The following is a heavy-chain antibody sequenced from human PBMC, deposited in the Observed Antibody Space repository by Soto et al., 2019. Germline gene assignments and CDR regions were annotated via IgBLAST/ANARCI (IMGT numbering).Heavy chain of an antibody. CDR1: VGSISSGGYY. CDR2: IYYSGST. V-gene: IGHV4-31*03. CDR3: ASNVAADHAFDV. J-gene: IGHJ3*01. Sequence: SETLSLTCTVSVGSISSGGYYWSWIRQHPGKGLEWIGYIYYSGSTYYNPSLKSRVTISVDTSKNQFSLKLSSVTAADTAVYYGASNVAADHAFDVWGQGKMVT. D-gene: IGHD2-15*01.